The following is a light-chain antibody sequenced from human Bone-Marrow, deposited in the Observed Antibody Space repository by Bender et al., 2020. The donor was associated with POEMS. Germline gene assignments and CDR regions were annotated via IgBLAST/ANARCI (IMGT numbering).Light chain of an antibody. CDR2: GVT. J-gene: IGLJ2*01. CDR3: ASYTTGYTLVL. V-gene: IGLV2-11*01. CDR1: TSDVGRYDY. Sequence: QSALTQPRSVSWSPGQSVTISCTGTTSDVGRYDYVSWYQQHPGKAPKLIIFGVTYRPSGVSDRFSGSKSGSTASLTISGLQAEDDAVYYCASYTTGYTLVLFGGGTKLTVL.